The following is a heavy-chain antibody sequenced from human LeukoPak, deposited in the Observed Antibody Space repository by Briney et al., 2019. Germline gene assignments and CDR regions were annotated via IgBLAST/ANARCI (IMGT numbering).Heavy chain of an antibody. CDR1: GYTFTGYY. CDR3: ARGSTSIRLAVAGTYYMDV. J-gene: IGHJ6*03. V-gene: IGHV1-2*02. Sequence: ASVKVSCKASGYTFTGYYMHWVRQAPGQGLEWMGWINPNSGGTNYAQKFQGRDTMTRDTSISTAYMELSRLRSDDTAVYYCARGSTSIRLAVAGTYYMDVWGKGTTVTISS. CDR2: INPNSGGT. D-gene: IGHD6-19*01.